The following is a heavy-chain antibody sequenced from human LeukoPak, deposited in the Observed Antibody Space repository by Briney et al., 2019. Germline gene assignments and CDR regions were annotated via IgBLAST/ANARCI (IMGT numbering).Heavy chain of an antibody. CDR1: GGSISGSY. CDR2: FYYSGNT. J-gene: IGHJ5*02. CDR3: ARDPYRDNFFDP. Sequence: SETLSLTCTVSGGSISGSYWSWIRQPPGKGLEWIGSFYYSGNTNYNPPLKSRVTISVDTSKNQFSLNLSSVTAADTAVYYCARDPYRDNFFDPWGQGTLVTVSS. D-gene: IGHD1-26*01. V-gene: IGHV4-59*01.